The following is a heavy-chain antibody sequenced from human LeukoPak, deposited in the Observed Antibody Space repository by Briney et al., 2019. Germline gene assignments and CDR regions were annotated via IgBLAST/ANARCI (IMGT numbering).Heavy chain of an antibody. CDR3: AKGPASGSYYFDY. CDR2: IRYDGSNK. CDR1: GFTFSSYG. V-gene: IGHV3-30*02. J-gene: IGHJ4*02. D-gene: IGHD1-26*01. Sequence: GGSLRLSCAASGFTFSSYGMHWVRQAPGKGLEWVAFIRYDGSNKYYADSVKGRFTISRDNSKNTLYLQMNSLRAEDTAVYYCAKGPASGSYYFDYWGQGTLVTVSS.